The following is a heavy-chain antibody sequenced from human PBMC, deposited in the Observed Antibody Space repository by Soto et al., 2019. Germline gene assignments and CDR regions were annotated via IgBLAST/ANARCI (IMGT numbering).Heavy chain of an antibody. V-gene: IGHV4-59*01. CDR3: ARDRYSSGWYYYGMDV. Sequence: PSETLSLTCTCSCGSIISYYWSWIRQPPGKGLEWIGYIYYSGSTNYNPSLKSRVTIPVDTSKNQFSLKLSSVTAADTAVYYCARDRYSSGWYYYGMDVWGQGTTVTVSS. CDR1: CGSIISYY. D-gene: IGHD6-19*01. J-gene: IGHJ6*02. CDR2: IYYSGST.